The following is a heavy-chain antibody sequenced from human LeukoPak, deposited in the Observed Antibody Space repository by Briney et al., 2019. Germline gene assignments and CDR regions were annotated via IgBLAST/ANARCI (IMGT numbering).Heavy chain of an antibody. D-gene: IGHD2-2*01. CDR1: GGSISSYY. CDR2: INHSGST. Sequence: SETLSLTCTVSGGSISSYYWSWIRQPPGKGLEWIGEINHSGSTNYNPSLKSRVTISVDTSKNQFSLELSSVTAADTAVYYCARGSKAAALYYYYYGMDVWGQGTTVTVSS. CDR3: ARGSKAAALYYYYYGMDV. V-gene: IGHV4-34*01. J-gene: IGHJ6*02.